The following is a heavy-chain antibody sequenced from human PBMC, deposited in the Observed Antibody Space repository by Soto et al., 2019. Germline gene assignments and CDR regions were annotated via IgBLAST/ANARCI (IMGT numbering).Heavy chain of an antibody. CDR1: GGSISSGGYY. D-gene: IGHD3-16*02. CDR3: ARGHPSIMITFGGVIAFDY. J-gene: IGHJ4*02. Sequence: QVQLQESGPGLVKPSQTLSLTCTVSGGSISSGGYYWSWIRQHPGKGLEWIGYIYYSGSTYYNPSLKSRVTKSVDTSKNQFSLKLSSVTAADTAVYYCARGHPSIMITFGGVIAFDYWGQGTLVTVSS. CDR2: IYYSGST. V-gene: IGHV4-31*03.